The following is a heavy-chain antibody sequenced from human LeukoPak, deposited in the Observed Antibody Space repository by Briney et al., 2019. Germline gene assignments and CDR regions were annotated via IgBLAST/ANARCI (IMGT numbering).Heavy chain of an antibody. CDR3: ARVSLRRLGELSSKGPNWFDP. J-gene: IGHJ5*02. V-gene: IGHV7-4-1*02. CDR2: INTNTGNP. Sequence: ASVKVSCKASGYTFTSYGISWVRQAPGQGLEWMGWINTNTGNPTYAQGFTGRFVFSLDTSVSTAYLQISSLKAEDTAVYYCARVSLRRLGELSSKGPNWFDPWGQGTLVTVSS. D-gene: IGHD3-16*02. CDR1: GYTFTSYG.